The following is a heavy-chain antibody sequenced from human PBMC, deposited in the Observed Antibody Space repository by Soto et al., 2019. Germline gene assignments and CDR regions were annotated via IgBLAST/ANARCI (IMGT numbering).Heavy chain of an antibody. D-gene: IGHD3-3*01. CDR3: ARENFGIDY. CDR1: GGSISSYY. CDR2: IYYSGIT. V-gene: IGHV4-59*01. J-gene: IGHJ4*02. Sequence: SETLSLTCTVSGGSISSYYWSWIRQPPGKGLEWIGYIYYSGITNYNPSLKSRVTISVDTSKNQFSLKLSSVTAADTAVYYCARENFGIDYWGQGTLVTVSS.